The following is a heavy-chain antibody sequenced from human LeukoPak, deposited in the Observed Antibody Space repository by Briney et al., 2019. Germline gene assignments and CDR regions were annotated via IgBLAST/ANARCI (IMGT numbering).Heavy chain of an antibody. CDR1: GYTFTGYY. Sequence: GASVKVSCKASGYTFTGYYMHWVRQAPGQGLEWMGWINPNSGGTNYAQKFQGRVTMTRDTSISTAYMELSRLRSDDTAVYYCARLVGGVMSAFDIWGQGTMVTVSS. CDR2: INPNSGGT. CDR3: ARLVGGVMSAFDI. J-gene: IGHJ3*02. V-gene: IGHV1-2*02. D-gene: IGHD3-16*01.